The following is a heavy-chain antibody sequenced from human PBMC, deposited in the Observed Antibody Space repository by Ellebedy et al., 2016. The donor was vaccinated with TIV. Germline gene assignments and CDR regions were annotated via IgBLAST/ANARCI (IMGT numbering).Heavy chain of an antibody. J-gene: IGHJ4*02. V-gene: IGHV4-34*01. CDR1: GGSFSGYY. CDR3: ARAPGTSHWH. CDR2: IYHSGST. D-gene: IGHD2-2*01. Sequence: SETLSLXCAVYGGSFSGYYWSWIRQPPGKGLEWIGEIYHSGSTNYNPSLKSRVTISVDKSKNQFSLKLSSVTAADTAVYYCARAPGTSHWHWGQGTLVTVSS.